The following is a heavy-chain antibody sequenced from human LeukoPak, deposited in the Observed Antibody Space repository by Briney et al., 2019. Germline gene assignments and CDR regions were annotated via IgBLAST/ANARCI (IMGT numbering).Heavy chain of an antibody. J-gene: IGHJ4*02. CDR3: AREPYSSGWYFDY. Sequence: SETLSLTCTVSGYSISSYYWSWIRQPPGKGLEWIGYIYYSGSTNYNPSLKSRVTISVDTSKNQFSLKLSSVTAADTAVYYCAREPYSSGWYFDYWGQGTLVAVSS. CDR2: IYYSGST. V-gene: IGHV4-59*01. CDR1: GYSISSYY. D-gene: IGHD6-19*01.